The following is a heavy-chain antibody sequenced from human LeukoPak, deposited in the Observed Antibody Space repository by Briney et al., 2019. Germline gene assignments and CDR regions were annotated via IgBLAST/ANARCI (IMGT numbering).Heavy chain of an antibody. CDR1: GGTFSSYA. V-gene: IGHV1-69*05. D-gene: IGHD3-9*01. Sequence: ASVKVSCKASGGTFSSYAISWVRQAPGQGLEWMGGIIPIFGTANYAQKFQGRVTITTDESTSTAYMELSSLRSEDTAVYYCASGYDILTGYSRGYYFDYWGQGTLVTVS. CDR2: IIPIFGTA. CDR3: ASGYDILTGYSRGYYFDY. J-gene: IGHJ4*02.